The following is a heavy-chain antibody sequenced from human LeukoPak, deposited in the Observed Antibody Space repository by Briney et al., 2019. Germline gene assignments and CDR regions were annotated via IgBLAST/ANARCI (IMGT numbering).Heavy chain of an antibody. Sequence: PSETLSLTCTVSDGSISSYYWSWLRQPPGKGLEWITYIYYSGSTNYNASLTSRATISVDTSKNQCSLKLSSVTAADTAVYYCARIDYMKVRSNWYFDLWGRGTLVTVSS. CDR1: DGSISSYY. D-gene: IGHD4-11*01. J-gene: IGHJ2*01. CDR2: IYYSGST. V-gene: IGHV4-59*01. CDR3: ARIDYMKVRSNWYFDL.